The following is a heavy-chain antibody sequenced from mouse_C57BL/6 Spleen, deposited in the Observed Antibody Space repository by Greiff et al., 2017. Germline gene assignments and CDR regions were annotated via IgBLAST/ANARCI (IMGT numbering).Heavy chain of an antibody. V-gene: IGHV1-81*01. Sequence: VQLQQSGAELARPGASVKLSCKASGYTFTSYGISWVKQRTGQGLEWIGEIYPRSGSTYYNEKFKGKATLTADKSSSTAYMELRSLTSEDSAVYFCARWEELLPAWFAYWGQGTLVTVSA. CDR1: GYTFTSYG. D-gene: IGHD1-1*01. CDR3: ARWEELLPAWFAY. CDR2: IYPRSGST. J-gene: IGHJ3*01.